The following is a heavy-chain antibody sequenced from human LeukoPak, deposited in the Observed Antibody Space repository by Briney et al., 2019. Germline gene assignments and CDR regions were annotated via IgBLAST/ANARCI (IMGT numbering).Heavy chain of an antibody. CDR3: ASRYSYGYADAFYI. D-gene: IGHD5-18*01. CDR2: IYYSGST. V-gene: IGHV4-39*07. J-gene: IGHJ3*02. CDR1: GGSISSSSYY. Sequence: SETLSLTCTVSGGSISSSSYYWGWIRQPPGKGLEWIGSIYYSGSTYYNPTLKSRVTISVDTSKNQFSLKLSSVTAADTAVYYGASRYSYGYADAFYIWGQGTMVTVSS.